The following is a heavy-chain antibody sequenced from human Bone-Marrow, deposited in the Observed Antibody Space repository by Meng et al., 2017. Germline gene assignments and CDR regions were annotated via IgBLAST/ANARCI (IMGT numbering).Heavy chain of an antibody. CDR1: GYTFTGYY. Sequence: ASVKVSCKASGYTFTGYYMHRVRQAPGQGLEWMGRINPNSGGTNYAQKFQGRVTMTRDTSISTAYMELSRLRSDDTAVYYCARTNYDYVWGSYRPTNILDYWGQGTLVTVSS. J-gene: IGHJ4*02. V-gene: IGHV1-2*06. CDR2: INPNSGGT. CDR3: ARTNYDYVWGSYRPTNILDY. D-gene: IGHD3-16*02.